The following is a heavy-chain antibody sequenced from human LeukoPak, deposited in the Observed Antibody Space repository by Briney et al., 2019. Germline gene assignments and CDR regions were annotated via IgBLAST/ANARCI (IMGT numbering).Heavy chain of an antibody. D-gene: IGHD3-22*01. CDR3: AKGHGDASGYYYFDS. Sequence: GGSLRLSCAASGFIFSNYGMSWVRQAPGKGLEWVSAIRGNAGTTYYADSVKGRFTIFRDNFRNMLYLQMNSLRVEDTAVYYCAKGHGDASGYYYFDSWGQGTLVTVSS. CDR1: GFIFSNYG. V-gene: IGHV3-23*01. J-gene: IGHJ4*02. CDR2: IRGNAGTT.